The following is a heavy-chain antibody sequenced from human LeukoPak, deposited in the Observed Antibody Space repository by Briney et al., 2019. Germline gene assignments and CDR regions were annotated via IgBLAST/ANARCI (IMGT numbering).Heavy chain of an antibody. Sequence: GGSLRLSCAASGFTFSSYAMHWVRQAPGKGLEWVAVISYDGSNKYYADSVKGRFTISRDNSKNTLYLQMNSLRAEDTAVCYCAREFETMIVVGIPYFDYWGQGTLVTVSS. CDR3: AREFETMIVVGIPYFDY. D-gene: IGHD3-22*01. J-gene: IGHJ4*02. V-gene: IGHV3-30*04. CDR1: GFTFSSYA. CDR2: ISYDGSNK.